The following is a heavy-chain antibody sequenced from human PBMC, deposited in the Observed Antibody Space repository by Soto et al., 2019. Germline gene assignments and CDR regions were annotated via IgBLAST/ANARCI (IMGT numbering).Heavy chain of an antibody. D-gene: IGHD3-10*01. Sequence: GESLKISCKGSGYSFTSYWIGWVRQMPGKGLEWMGIIYPGDSDTRYSPSFQGQVTISADKSISTAYLQWSSLKASDTAMYYCARPLTYYYGSGGPPYYWDVWGKGTTVTVSS. CDR1: GYSFTSYW. CDR2: IYPGDSDT. J-gene: IGHJ6*03. V-gene: IGHV5-51*01. CDR3: ARPLTYYYGSGGPPYYWDV.